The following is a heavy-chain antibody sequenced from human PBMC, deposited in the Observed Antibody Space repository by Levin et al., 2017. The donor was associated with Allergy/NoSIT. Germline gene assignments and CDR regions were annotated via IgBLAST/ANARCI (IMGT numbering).Heavy chain of an antibody. CDR3: AREVGYADSGTSLLLVAFDV. D-gene: IGHD3-10*01. V-gene: IGHV4-30-4*01. CDR2: IHYNGNT. Sequence: SPTLSLPCAVSGGSIPSGEFYWSWLRQPPGKGLEWIGYIHYNGNTYYNKSLKSRFTISLDTSNNQFSLKVSSVTAADTAVYYCAREVGYADSGTSLLLVAFDVWGQGTLVTVSS. J-gene: IGHJ3*01. CDR1: GGSIPSGEFY.